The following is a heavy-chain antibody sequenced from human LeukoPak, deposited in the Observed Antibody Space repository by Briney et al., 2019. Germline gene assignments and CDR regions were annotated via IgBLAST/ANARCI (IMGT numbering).Heavy chain of an antibody. CDR2: IYYSGST. CDR1: GGSISSSNYH. CDR3: ASSVAVSPSGYYGMDV. J-gene: IGHJ6*02. Sequence: SETLSLTCSVSGGSISSSNYHWGWIRQPPGKGLEWIGSIYYSGSTHHNPSLKSRLTISVDMSKNQFSLKLSSVTAADTAVYYCASSVAVSPSGYYGMDVWGQGTTVTVSS. D-gene: IGHD6-19*01. V-gene: IGHV4-39*01.